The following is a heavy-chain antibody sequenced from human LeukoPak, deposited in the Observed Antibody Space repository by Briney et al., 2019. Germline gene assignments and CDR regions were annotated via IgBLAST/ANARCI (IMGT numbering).Heavy chain of an antibody. CDR1: GFIFSSDA. CDR3: ATYFQRGMDV. D-gene: IGHD1-1*01. J-gene: IGHJ6*02. Sequence: GGSLRLSCVGSGFIFSSDAMSWFRQASGKGPEWVAVIDGNSNNIHYVDSVKGRFTISRDNSKNTVYLQMNSLRADDTAIYYCATYFQRGMDVWGQGTTVTVSS. V-gene: IGHV3-23*01. CDR2: IDGNSNNI.